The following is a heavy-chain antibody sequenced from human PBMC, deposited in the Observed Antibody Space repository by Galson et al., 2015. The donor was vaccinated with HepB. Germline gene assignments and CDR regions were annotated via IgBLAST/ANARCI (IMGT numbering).Heavy chain of an antibody. CDR1: GFTFSDYY. CDR3: AREVQVVRGVIHNWFDP. V-gene: IGHV3-11*06. Sequence: SLRLSCAASGFTFSDYYMNWIRQAPGKGLEWVSYISSSSSYGIYADSVKGRFTISRDNAKNSLYLQMNSLRAEDTAVYYCAREVQVVRGVIHNWFDPWGQGTLVTVSS. D-gene: IGHD3-10*01. J-gene: IGHJ5*02. CDR2: ISSSSSYG.